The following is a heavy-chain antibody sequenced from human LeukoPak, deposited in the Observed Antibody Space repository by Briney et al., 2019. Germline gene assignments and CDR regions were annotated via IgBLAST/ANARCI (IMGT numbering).Heavy chain of an antibody. CDR3: ARDIDAAMVTGDI. CDR1: GGTFSSYA. V-gene: IGHV1-69*13. J-gene: IGHJ3*02. CDR2: IIPIFGTA. Sequence: SVTVSCKASGGTFSSYAISGVRQAPGQGLDWMGGIIPIFGTANYAQKFQGRVTITADESTSTAYMELSSLRSEDTAGYYCARDIDAAMVTGDIWGQGTMVTVSS. D-gene: IGHD5-18*01.